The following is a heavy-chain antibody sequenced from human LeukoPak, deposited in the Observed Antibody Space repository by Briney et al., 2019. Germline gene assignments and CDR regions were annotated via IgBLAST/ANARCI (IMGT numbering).Heavy chain of an antibody. CDR2: ISSSSSYI. J-gene: IGHJ4*02. Sequence: GGSLRLSCAASGFTFRSYSMNWVRQAPGKGLEWVSSISSSSSYIYYADSVKGRFTISRDNPKNSLYLQINNLRAEDTAVYYCGRLAHNAWYAIDFWGQGTLVTVSS. V-gene: IGHV3-21*06. D-gene: IGHD2-2*01. CDR3: GRLAHNAWYAIDF. CDR1: GFTFRSYS.